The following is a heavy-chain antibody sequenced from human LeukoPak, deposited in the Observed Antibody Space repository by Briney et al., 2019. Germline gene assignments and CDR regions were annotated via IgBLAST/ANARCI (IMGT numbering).Heavy chain of an antibody. V-gene: IGHV4-61*02. CDR1: GGSISSGDYY. J-gene: IGHJ5*02. Sequence: SSETLSLTCTVSGGSISSGDYYWSWIRQPAGKGLEWIGRIYTSGRTNSNPSLKSRVTISVDTPQNQFSLRLPSVTAADTAVYYCARQGMTTSYYGSSGYWNWFDPWGQGTLVTVSS. CDR3: ARQGMTTSYYGSSGYWNWFDP. CDR2: IYTSGRT. D-gene: IGHD3-22*01.